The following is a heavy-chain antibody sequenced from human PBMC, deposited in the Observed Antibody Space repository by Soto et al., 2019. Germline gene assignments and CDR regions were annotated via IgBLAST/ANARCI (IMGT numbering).Heavy chain of an antibody. CDR3: ARDSQRELRAFDI. V-gene: IGHV1-3*01. D-gene: IGHD1-26*01. CDR1: GYTFTSYA. Sequence: ASVKVSCKASGYTFTSYAMHWVRQAPGQRLEWMGWINAGNGNTKYSQKFQGRVTITRDTSASTAYMELSSLRSEDTAVYYCARDSQRELRAFDIWGQGTMVTVSS. CDR2: INAGNGNT. J-gene: IGHJ3*02.